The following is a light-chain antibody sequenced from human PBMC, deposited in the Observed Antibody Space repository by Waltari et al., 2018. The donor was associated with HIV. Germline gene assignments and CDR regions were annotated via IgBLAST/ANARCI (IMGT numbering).Light chain of an antibody. CDR1: QSIDSNF. V-gene: IGKV3-20*01. CDR2: GAS. Sequence: EIVLMQSPDTLSLSPGERATLSCRASQSIDSNFLGWYQQKPGQAPSLLIYGASNRATGIPDRFSGSASGTDFTLTISRLEPEDFAVYYCQQYGISPTWTFGQGTKVEIK. J-gene: IGKJ1*01. CDR3: QQYGISPTWT.